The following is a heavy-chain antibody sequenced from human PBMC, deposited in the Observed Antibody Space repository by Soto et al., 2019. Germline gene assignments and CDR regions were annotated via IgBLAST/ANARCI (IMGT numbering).Heavy chain of an antibody. V-gene: IGHV3-23*01. CDR3: ARRGERWLPEDY. CDR1: GFTFHIYP. Sequence: EVQLLESGGGLVQPGGSLRLSCAASGFTFHIYPMTWVRQTPGKGLEWVSTISRGADDTQYADSVKGRFTLTRDDSKKTMYLQLNGLRDEDTAVYYCARRGERWLPEDYWGQGTLVTVSS. J-gene: IGHJ4*02. D-gene: IGHD6-19*01. CDR2: ISRGADDT.